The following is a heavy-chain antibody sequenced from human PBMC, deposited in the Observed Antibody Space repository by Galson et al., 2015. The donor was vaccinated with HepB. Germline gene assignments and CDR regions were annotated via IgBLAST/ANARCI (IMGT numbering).Heavy chain of an antibody. CDR2: TYYRSKWFY. CDR3: ARSAGDLGY. V-gene: IGHV6-1*01. D-gene: IGHD7-27*01. Sequence: CAISGDSVSSNRAAWNWIRQSPSTGLEWLGRTYYRSKWFYGYAVSVKSRITINPDTSKNQFSLHLNSVTPEDTAVYYCARSAGDLGYWGQGTLVTVSS. CDR1: GDSVSSNRAA. J-gene: IGHJ4*02.